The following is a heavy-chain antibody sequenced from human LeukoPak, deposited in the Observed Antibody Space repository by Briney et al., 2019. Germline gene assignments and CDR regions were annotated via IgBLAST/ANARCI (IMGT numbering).Heavy chain of an antibody. D-gene: IGHD2-2*01. CDR2: ISIDGNGK. V-gene: IGHV3-30*04. J-gene: IGHJ4*02. CDR1: TFTFSNSV. Sequence: GGSLRHSCVPSTFTFSNSVMHWVRQAPGKGLEWVSGISIDGNGKYYADSVRGRITISRDNSKNTLYLEMNSLSAEDTAVYYCAKEVRTSGRAGIFGYWGQGTLVTVSS. CDR3: AKEVRTSGRAGIFGY.